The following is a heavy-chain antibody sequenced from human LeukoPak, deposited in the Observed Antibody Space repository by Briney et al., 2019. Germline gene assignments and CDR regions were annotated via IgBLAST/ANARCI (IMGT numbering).Heavy chain of an antibody. J-gene: IGHJ4*02. CDR2: ISGRGDNT. CDR3: ARRSGGGLFDY. V-gene: IGHV3-23*01. Sequence: GGSLRLSCAASGFTFSNYAMGWVRQAPGKGLEWVSAISGRGDNTYYADSVKGRFTISRDNSKNTLYLQMNSLRAEDTAVYYCARRSGGGLFDYWGQGTLVTVSS. CDR1: GFTFSNYA. D-gene: IGHD3-10*01.